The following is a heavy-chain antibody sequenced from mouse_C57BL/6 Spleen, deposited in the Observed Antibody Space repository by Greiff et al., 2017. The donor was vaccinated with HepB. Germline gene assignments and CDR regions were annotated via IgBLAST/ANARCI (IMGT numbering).Heavy chain of an antibody. D-gene: IGHD1-1*01. CDR3: ARWEITTVVEYYFDY. Sequence: VQLQQPGAELVKPGASVKLSCKASGYTFTSYWMHWVKQRPGRGLEWIGRIDPNSGGTKYNEKFKSKATLTVDKSSSTAYMQLSSLTSEDSAVYYCARWEITTVVEYYFDYWGQGTTLTVSS. CDR1: GYTFTSYW. J-gene: IGHJ2*01. CDR2: IDPNSGGT. V-gene: IGHV1-72*01.